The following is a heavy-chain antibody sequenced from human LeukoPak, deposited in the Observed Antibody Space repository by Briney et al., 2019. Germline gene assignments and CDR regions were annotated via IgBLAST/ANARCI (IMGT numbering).Heavy chain of an antibody. CDR1: GITFSSQY. D-gene: IGHD2-2*01. CDR3: ACSTSKRDFDY. J-gene: IGHJ4*02. CDR2: IYPDGTT. V-gene: IGHV3-66*02. Sequence: GGSRRLSCAAFGITFSSQYMSWVRQAPGKGLEWVSVIYPDGTTYYADSVKGRFTIFRDNSENTLSLQMNRLRDEDTALYYCACSTSKRDFDYWGPGTMVTVSS.